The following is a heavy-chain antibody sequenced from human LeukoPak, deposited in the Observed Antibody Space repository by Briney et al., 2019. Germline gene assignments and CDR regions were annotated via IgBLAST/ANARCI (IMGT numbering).Heavy chain of an antibody. D-gene: IGHD1-1*01. CDR3: AKNRGTGLAFYDY. J-gene: IGHJ4*02. V-gene: IGHV3-23*01. CDR1: GFTFSIYA. CDR2: ISGSAGST. Sequence: AGGSLRLSCAASGFTFSIYAMTWVRQAPGKGLEWVSAISGSAGSTYYADSVKGRFTSSRDNSRSTLYLQMSNLRADDTAVYFCAKNRGTGLAFYDYWGQGTQVTVSS.